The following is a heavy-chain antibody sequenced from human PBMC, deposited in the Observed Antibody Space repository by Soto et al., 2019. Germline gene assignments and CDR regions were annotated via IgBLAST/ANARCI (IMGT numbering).Heavy chain of an antibody. V-gene: IGHV3-15*07. CDR2: IKSKTDGGTT. CDR3: TTDRVDWPQTYFDY. Sequence: PGGSLRLSCAASGFTFSNAWMNWVRQAPGKGLEWVGRIKSKTDGGTTDYAAPVKGRFTISRDDSKNTLYLQMNSLKTEDTAVYYCTTDRVDWPQTYFDYWGQGTLVTVSS. CDR1: GFTFSNAW. J-gene: IGHJ4*02. D-gene: IGHD3-9*01.